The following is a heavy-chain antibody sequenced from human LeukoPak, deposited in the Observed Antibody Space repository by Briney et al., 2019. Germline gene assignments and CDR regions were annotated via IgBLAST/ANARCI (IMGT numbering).Heavy chain of an antibody. CDR2: INPNSGAT. J-gene: IGHJ4*02. V-gene: IGHV1-2*02. CDR3: ATVYSSGGYWAY. Sequence: GASVKVSCKASGYTFTGYYMHWVRQAPGQGLEWMGWINPNSGATNYAQKFQGRVTVTRDTSISTMYMELSRLTSDDTAVYYCATVYSSGGYWAYWGQGTLVTVSS. D-gene: IGHD6-19*01. CDR1: GYTFTGYY.